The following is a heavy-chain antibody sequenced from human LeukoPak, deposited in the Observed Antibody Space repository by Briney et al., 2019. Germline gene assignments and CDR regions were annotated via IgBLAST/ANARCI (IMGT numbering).Heavy chain of an antibody. CDR1: GFTFGSFG. CDR3: ARDGYSYGSIDY. CDR2: IWYDGSNK. J-gene: IGHJ4*02. D-gene: IGHD5-18*01. Sequence: PGGSLRLSCAASGFTFGSFGMHWVRQAPGKGLEWVAVIWYDGSNKYYADSVKGRFTTSRDNSKNTLCLQMNSLRVEDTAVYYCARDGYSYGSIDYWGQGTLVTVSS. V-gene: IGHV3-33*01.